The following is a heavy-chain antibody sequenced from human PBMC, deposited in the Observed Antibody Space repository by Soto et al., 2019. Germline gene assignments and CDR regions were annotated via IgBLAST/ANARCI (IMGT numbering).Heavy chain of an antibody. D-gene: IGHD2-21*02. CDR3: ASSLQPLLSQFDY. V-gene: IGHV3-72*01. J-gene: IGHJ4*02. CDR1: GFTLSDRD. Sequence: GGSLRLSCAASGFTLSDRDMDWVRQTPGKGLEWVGRTRNKANSYTTEYAASVTGRFTISRDDSKNSLYLQMNSLKTEDTAVYYCASSLQPLLSQFDYWGQGTLVTVSS. CDR2: TRNKANSYTT.